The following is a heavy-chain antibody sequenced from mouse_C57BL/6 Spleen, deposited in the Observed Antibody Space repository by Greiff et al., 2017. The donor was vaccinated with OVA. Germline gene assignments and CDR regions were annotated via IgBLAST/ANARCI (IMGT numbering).Heavy chain of an antibody. J-gene: IGHJ2*01. V-gene: IGHV5-17*01. CDR3: AMNWVDY. Sequence: DVKLVESGGGLVKPGGSLKLSCAASGFTFSDYGMHWVRQAPEKGLEWVAYISSGSSTIYYADTVKGRFTIFRDNAKNTLFLQMTSLRSEDTAMYYCAMNWVDYWGQGTTLTVSS. CDR2: ISSGSSTI. CDR1: GFTFSDYG. D-gene: IGHD4-1*01.